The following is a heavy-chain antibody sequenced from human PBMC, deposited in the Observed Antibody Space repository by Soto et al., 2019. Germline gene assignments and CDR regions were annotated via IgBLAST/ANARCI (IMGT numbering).Heavy chain of an antibody. CDR1: GFTVSSNY. CDR2: IYSGGST. Sequence: EVQLVESGGGLVQPGGSLRLSCAASGFTVSSNYMSWVRQAPGKGLEWVSVIYSGGSTYYADSAKGRFTISRDHSKNTLYLQMNSLRAEDTAVYYCARGLYSGWHYFDYWGQGTLVTVSS. CDR3: ARGLYSGWHYFDY. D-gene: IGHD5-12*01. V-gene: IGHV3-66*01. J-gene: IGHJ4*02.